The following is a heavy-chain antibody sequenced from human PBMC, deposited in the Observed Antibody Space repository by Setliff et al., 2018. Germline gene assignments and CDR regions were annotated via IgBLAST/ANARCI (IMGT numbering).Heavy chain of an antibody. D-gene: IGHD2-8*01. CDR3: SRLVRYCTTTTCQSVPGAEV. Sequence: ASVKVSCKASGYTFSSYGITWVRQAPGQGLEWMGWISTYTGNTNYAQKLQGRVTMTTDTSTSTAYLELRSLRSDDTAVYYCSRLVRYCTTTTCQSVPGAEVWGQGTLVTVSS. J-gene: IGHJ4*02. CDR2: ISTYTGNT. CDR1: GYTFSSYG. V-gene: IGHV1-18*01.